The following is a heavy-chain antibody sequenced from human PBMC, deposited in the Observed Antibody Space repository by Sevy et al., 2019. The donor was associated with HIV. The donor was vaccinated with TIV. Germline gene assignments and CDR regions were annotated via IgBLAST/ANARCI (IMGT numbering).Heavy chain of an antibody. J-gene: IGHJ4*02. CDR1: GFALRSYT. Sequence: GGSLRLSCGVSGFALRSYTMNWVRQAPGKGLEWVASISATGGSTYYAESVKGRFTIPRDVSKSTLYLQMNSLTAEDTAMFYCAKTLQKLPLHPHYFDYWGQGTLVTVSS. V-gene: IGHV3-23*01. CDR2: ISATGGST. D-gene: IGHD2-15*01. CDR3: AKTLQKLPLHPHYFDY.